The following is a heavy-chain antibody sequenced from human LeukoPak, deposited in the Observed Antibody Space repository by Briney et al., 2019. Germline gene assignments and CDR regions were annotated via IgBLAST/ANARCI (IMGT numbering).Heavy chain of an antibody. CDR3: ARLNYYDSSGYLGAFDI. V-gene: IGHV5-51*01. D-gene: IGHD3-22*01. CDR2: IYPGDSDT. CDR1: GSSFTSYS. J-gene: IGHJ3*02. Sequence: GESLKISCKGSGSSFTSYSSGWVRQMPVKGLEWMRIIYPGDSDTRYSPSFQGQVTISVDKSISTAYLQWSSLKASDTAMYYCARLNYYDSSGYLGAFDIWGQGTMVTVSS.